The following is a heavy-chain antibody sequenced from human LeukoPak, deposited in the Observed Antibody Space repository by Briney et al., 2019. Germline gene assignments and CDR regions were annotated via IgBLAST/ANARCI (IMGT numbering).Heavy chain of an antibody. CDR3: ARDLGDPIDY. CDR2: IYYSGST. CDR1: GGSVSSGSYY. D-gene: IGHD4-17*01. V-gene: IGHV4-61*01. J-gene: IGHJ4*02. Sequence: SEALSLTCTVSGGSVSSGSYYWSWIRQPPGKGLEWIGYIYYSGSTNYNPSLKSRVTISVDTSKNQFSLKLSSVTAADTAVYYCARDLGDPIDYWGQGTLVTVSS.